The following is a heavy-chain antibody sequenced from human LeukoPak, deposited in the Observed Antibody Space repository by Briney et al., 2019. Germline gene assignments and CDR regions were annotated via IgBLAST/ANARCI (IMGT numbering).Heavy chain of an antibody. CDR1: GFTFSDYY. J-gene: IGHJ4*02. V-gene: IGHV3-11*01. D-gene: IGHD3-10*01. Sequence: GGSLRLSCAASGFTFSDYYMSWIRQAPGKGLEWVSYISSSGSTIYYADSVKGRFTISRDNAKNSLYLQMNSLRAEDTALYYCAKDIRMVRGVIIGAFDYWGQGTLVTVSS. CDR2: ISSSGSTI. CDR3: AKDIRMVRGVIIGAFDY.